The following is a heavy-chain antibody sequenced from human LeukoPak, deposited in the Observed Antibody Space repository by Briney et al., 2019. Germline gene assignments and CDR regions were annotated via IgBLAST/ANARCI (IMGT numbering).Heavy chain of an antibody. J-gene: IGHJ5*02. CDR3: ARVGQGYAGFDP. D-gene: IGHD5-18*01. CDR2: IYYSGST. CDR1: GGSISSGDYC. Sequence: SQTLSLTCTVSGGSISSGDYCWSWIRQPPGKGLEWIGYIYYSGSTYYNPSLKSRVTISVDTSKSQFSLKLSSVTAADTAVYYCARVGQGYAGFDPWGQGTLVTVSS. V-gene: IGHV4-30-4*01.